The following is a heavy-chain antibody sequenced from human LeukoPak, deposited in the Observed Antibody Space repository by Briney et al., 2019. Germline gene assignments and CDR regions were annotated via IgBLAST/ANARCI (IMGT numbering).Heavy chain of an antibody. CDR1: GGTFSGYA. Sequence: GASVKVSCKASGGTFSGYAISWVRQAPGQGLEWMGRIIPIFGTANYAQKLQGRVTMTTDTSTSTAYMELRSLRSDDTAVYYCARGHDYGGPDYWGQGTLVTVSS. CDR3: ARGHDYGGPDY. CDR2: IIPIFGTA. J-gene: IGHJ4*02. D-gene: IGHD4/OR15-4a*01. V-gene: IGHV1-69*05.